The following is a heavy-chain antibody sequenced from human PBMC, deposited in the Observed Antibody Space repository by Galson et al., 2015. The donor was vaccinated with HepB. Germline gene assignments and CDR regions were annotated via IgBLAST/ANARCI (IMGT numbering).Heavy chain of an antibody. Sequence: SLRLSCAASGFTFSSYGMHWVRQAPGKGLEWVAVIWYDGSNKYYADSVKGRFTISRDNSKNTLYLQMNSLRAEDTAVYYCARGGRIWSIAAAGGPYDYWGQGTLVTVSS. CDR2: IWYDGSNK. D-gene: IGHD6-13*01. V-gene: IGHV3-33*08. CDR3: ARGGRIWSIAAAGGPYDY. CDR1: GFTFSSYG. J-gene: IGHJ4*02.